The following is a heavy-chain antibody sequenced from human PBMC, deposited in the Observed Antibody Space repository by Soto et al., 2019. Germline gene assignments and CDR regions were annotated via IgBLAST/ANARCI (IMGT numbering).Heavy chain of an antibody. D-gene: IGHD5-18*01. CDR1: GGSISSYY. J-gene: IGHJ6*03. V-gene: IGHV4-59*01. CDR2: IYYSGST. CDR3: ARQGSRGYSYGYPYYYYMDV. Sequence: SETLSLTCTVSGGSISSYYWSWIRQPPGKGLEWIGYIYYSGSTNYNPPLKSRVTISVDTSKNQFSLKLSSVTAADTAVYYCARQGSRGYSYGYPYYYYMDVWGKGTTVTVSS.